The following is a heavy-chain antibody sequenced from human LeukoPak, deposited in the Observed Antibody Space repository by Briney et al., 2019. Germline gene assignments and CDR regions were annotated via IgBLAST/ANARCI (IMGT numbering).Heavy chain of an antibody. CDR3: ATHEDWFDP. CDR2: INHSGST. J-gene: IGHJ5*02. Sequence: SETLSLTCTVSGGSISSYYWSWIRQPPGKGLEWIGEINHSGSTNYSPSLKSRVTISIDTSKNQVSLKLSPVTAADTAVYYCATHEDWFDPWGQGTLVTVSS. CDR1: GGSISSYY. V-gene: IGHV4-34*01.